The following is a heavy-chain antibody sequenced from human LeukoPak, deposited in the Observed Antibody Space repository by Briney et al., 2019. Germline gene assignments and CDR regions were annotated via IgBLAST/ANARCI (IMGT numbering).Heavy chain of an antibody. V-gene: IGHV1-2*02. J-gene: IGHJ5*02. CDR1: GYTFTGYY. CDR2: INPNSGNI. CDR3: ARIAAALNWFDP. D-gene: IGHD6-13*01. Sequence: GASVKVSCKASGYTFTGYYMHRVRQAPGQGLEWMGWINPNSGNINYAQKFEGRVTMTRDTSISTAYMELSRLRFDDTAVYYCARIAAALNWFDPWGQGTLVTVSS.